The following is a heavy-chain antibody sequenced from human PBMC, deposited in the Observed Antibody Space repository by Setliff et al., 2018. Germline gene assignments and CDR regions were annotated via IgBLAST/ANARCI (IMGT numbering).Heavy chain of an antibody. CDR1: GFTFSTHS. CDR3: ANHNPARWAVTGTPLDY. J-gene: IGHJ4*02. CDR2: ISGDSASI. Sequence: LRLSCAASGFTFSTHSMSWVRQAPGKGLEWVSAISGDSASIYYGDSVKGRFTISRDNSKNALYLQMNSLRAEDTAIYYCANHNPARWAVTGTPLDYWGQGTQVTVSS. D-gene: IGHD6-19*01. V-gene: IGHV3-23*01.